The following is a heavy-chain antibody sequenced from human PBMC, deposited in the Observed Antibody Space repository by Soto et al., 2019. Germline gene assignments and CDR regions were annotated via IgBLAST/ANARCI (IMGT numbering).Heavy chain of an antibody. V-gene: IGHV1-69*01. CDR3: ATNSGYDYQKSGIFDY. J-gene: IGHJ4*02. CDR2: IIPIFGTA. D-gene: IGHD5-12*01. Sequence: SSVNRYWKASGVTFSSYAISAVPQAHGQGLEWMGGIIPIFGTANYAQKFQGRVTITADESTSTAYMELSSLRSEDTDVYYCATNSGYDYQKSGIFDYWGQGTLVTVSS. CDR1: GVTFSSYA.